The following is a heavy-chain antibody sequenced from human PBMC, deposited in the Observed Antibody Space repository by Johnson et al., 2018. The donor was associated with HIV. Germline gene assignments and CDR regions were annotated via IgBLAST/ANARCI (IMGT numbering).Heavy chain of an antibody. CDR2: IKQDGSEK. J-gene: IGHJ3*02. D-gene: IGHD6-13*01. CDR3: ARGQRSSWYPDNALDI. Sequence: VQLVESGGGLVQPGGSLRLSCAASGFTFSSYWMSWVRQAPGKGLEWVANIKQDGSEKYYVDSVKGRFTISRDNAKNALYLQMNSLRAGDTAVYYCARGQRSSWYPDNALDIWGQGTMVTVSS. CDR1: GFTFSSYW. V-gene: IGHV3-7*02.